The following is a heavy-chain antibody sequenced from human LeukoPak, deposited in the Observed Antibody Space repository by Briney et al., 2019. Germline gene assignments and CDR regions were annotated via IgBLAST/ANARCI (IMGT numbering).Heavy chain of an antibody. V-gene: IGHV3-15*01. J-gene: IGHJ4*02. CDR3: TTILNWNVRFDY. CDR1: GFTFTHYS. Sequence: GGSLRLSCSASGFTFTHYSINWVRQAPGKGLEWVGRIKSKTDGGTTDYAAPVKGRFTISRDDSKNTLYLQMNSLKTEDTAVYYCTTILNWNVRFDYWGQGTLVTVSS. CDR2: IKSKTDGGTT. D-gene: IGHD1-1*01.